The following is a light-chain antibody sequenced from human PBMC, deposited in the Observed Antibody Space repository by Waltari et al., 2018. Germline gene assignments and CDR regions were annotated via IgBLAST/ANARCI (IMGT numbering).Light chain of an antibody. V-gene: IGLV2-14*03. CDR3: SSYTRSSALV. CDR1: SSDVGGYTY. Sequence: QSALTQPASVSGSPGQSITISCTGTSSDVGGYTYVSWYQRDPGEAPKLMIYNVTVRPSGVSNRFSGSKSGNTASLIISGLQAEDEADYFYSSYTRSSALVFGGGTKLTVL. CDR2: NVT. J-gene: IGLJ2*01.